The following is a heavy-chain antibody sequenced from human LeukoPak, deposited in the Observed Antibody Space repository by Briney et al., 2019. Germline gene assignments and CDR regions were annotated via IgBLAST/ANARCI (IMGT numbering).Heavy chain of an antibody. D-gene: IGHD2-15*01. J-gene: IGHJ4*02. CDR3: ARVAVVAAKEYYFDY. CDR2: ISSSGSTI. V-gene: IGHV3-11*01. CDR1: GFTFSDYY. Sequence: GGSLRLSCAASGFTFSDYYMSWIRQAPGKGLEWVSYISSSGSTIYYADSVKGRFTISRDNAKNSLYLQMNSLRAEDTAVYYCARVAVVAAKEYYFDYWGQGTLVTVSS.